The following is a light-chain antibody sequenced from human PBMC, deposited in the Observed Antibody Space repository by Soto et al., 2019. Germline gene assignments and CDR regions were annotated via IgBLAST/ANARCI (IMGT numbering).Light chain of an antibody. Sequence: EIVLTQSPATLSLSPGERATLSCRASQSVSSYLAWYQQKPGQAPRLLIYDASNRATGIPARFSGSGSGTDFTLTISRLEPEDCAVYYCQQRSNWPGFGGGTKVEIK. CDR1: QSVSSY. V-gene: IGKV3-11*01. CDR3: QQRSNWPG. CDR2: DAS. J-gene: IGKJ4*02.